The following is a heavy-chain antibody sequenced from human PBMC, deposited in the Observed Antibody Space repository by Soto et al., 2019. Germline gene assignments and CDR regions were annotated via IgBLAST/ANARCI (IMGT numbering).Heavy chain of an antibody. Sequence: SQTLSLTCAISGDSVSSNSAAWNWIRQSPSRGLEWLGRTYYRSKWYNDYAVSVKSRITINPDTSKNQLSLQLNSVTPEDTAVYYCARETNRYCSGGSCQYYYYGMDVWGRGTTVTVSS. CDR2: TYYRSKWYN. CDR3: ARETNRYCSGGSCQYYYYGMDV. D-gene: IGHD2-15*01. V-gene: IGHV6-1*01. CDR1: GDSVSSNSAA. J-gene: IGHJ6*02.